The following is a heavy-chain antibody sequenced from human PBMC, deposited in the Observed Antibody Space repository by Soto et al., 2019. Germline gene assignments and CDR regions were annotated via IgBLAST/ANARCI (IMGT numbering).Heavy chain of an antibody. J-gene: IGHJ4*02. Sequence: SETLSLTCTVSGGSISSSSYYWGWIRQPPGKGLEWIGSIYYSGSTYYNPSLKSRVTISVHTSKNQLSLNLSSVTAADTAVYYCARGVIAPRPLDYWGQGTLVTVSS. D-gene: IGHD6-6*01. CDR1: GGSISSSSYY. CDR3: ARGVIAPRPLDY. CDR2: IYYSGST. V-gene: IGHV4-39*07.